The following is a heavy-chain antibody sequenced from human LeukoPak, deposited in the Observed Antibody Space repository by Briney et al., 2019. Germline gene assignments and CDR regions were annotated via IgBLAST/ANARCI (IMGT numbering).Heavy chain of an antibody. Sequence: SETLSLTCTVSGGSISSGDYYWSWIRQPPGKGLEWIGYIYYSGSTYYNPSLKSRVTISVDTSKNQFSLKLSSVTAADTAVYYCATLPHDPTVTSRWFDPWGQGTLVTVSS. V-gene: IGHV4-30-4*01. D-gene: IGHD4-17*01. CDR3: ATLPHDPTVTSRWFDP. J-gene: IGHJ5*02. CDR2: IYYSGST. CDR1: GGSISSGDYY.